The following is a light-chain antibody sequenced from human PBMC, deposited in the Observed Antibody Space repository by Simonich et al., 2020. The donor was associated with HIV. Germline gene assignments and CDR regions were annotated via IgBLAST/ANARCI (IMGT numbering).Light chain of an antibody. V-gene: IGKV6-21*01. CDR1: QSISGS. Sequence: EIVLIQSPDFQSVTPKEKVTITCRATQSISGSLHLYQQKPNQSPKLPIKYVTQSVSGVPSRFSGSESGTDFTLTINSLEAEDAATYYCHQSSSLPYTFGQGTKLEI. CDR2: YVT. J-gene: IGKJ2*01. CDR3: HQSSSLPYT.